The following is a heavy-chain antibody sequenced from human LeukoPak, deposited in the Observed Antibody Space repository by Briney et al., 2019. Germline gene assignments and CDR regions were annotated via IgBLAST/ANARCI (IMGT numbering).Heavy chain of an antibody. J-gene: IGHJ4*02. Sequence: PGRSLRLSCAASGFTFSSYGMHWVRQAPGKGLEWVAVIWYDGSNKYYADSAKGRFTISRDNSKNTLYLQMNSLRSEDTAVYYCARGLGPGYSNGGDYWGQGTLVTVSS. V-gene: IGHV3-33*01. CDR1: GFTFSSYG. CDR2: IWYDGSNK. CDR3: ARGLGPGYSNGGDY. D-gene: IGHD4-11*01.